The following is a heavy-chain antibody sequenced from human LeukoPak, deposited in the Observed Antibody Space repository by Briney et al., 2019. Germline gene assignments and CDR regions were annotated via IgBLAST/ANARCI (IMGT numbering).Heavy chain of an antibody. D-gene: IGHD6-19*01. CDR1: GGTFSSYA. CDR2: IIPLFGTA. CDR3: ARSTHSSGWDY. V-gene: IGHV1-69*05. J-gene: IGHJ4*02. Sequence: SVKVSCKASGGTFSSYAINWVRQAPGQGLEWMGGIIPLFGTANYAQKFQGRVTITRNTSISTAYMELSSLRSEDTAVYYCARSTHSSGWDYWGQGTLVTVSS.